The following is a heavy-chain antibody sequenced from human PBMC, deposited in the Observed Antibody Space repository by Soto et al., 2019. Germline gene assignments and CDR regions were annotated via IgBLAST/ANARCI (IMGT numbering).Heavy chain of an antibody. V-gene: IGHV1-69*13. CDR3: ARRTNLRSPFDP. J-gene: IGHJ5*02. Sequence: GASVKVSCKASGGTFSSYAISWVRQAPGQGLEWMGGIIPIFGTANYAQKFQGRVTITADESTSTAYMELSSLRSEDTAVYYCARRTNLRSPFDPWGQGTLVTVSS. CDR1: GGTFSSYA. CDR2: IIPIFGTA.